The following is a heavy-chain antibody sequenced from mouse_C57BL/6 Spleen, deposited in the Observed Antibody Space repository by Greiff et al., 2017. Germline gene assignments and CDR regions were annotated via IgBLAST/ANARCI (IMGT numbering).Heavy chain of an antibody. CDR1: GYAFSSSW. V-gene: IGHV1-82*01. CDR2: IYPGDGDT. CDR3: SVGSFDY. J-gene: IGHJ2*01. Sequence: VQRVESGPELVKPGASVKISCKASGYAFSSSWMNWVKQRPGKGLEWIGRIYPGDGDTNYNGKFKGKATLTADKSSSTAYMQLSSLTSEDSAVYFCSVGSFDYWGQGTTLTVSS. D-gene: IGHD1-1*01.